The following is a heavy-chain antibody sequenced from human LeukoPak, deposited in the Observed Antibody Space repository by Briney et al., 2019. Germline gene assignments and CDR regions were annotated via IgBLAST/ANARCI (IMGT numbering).Heavy chain of an antibody. V-gene: IGHV4-59*01. CDR2: IYYSGST. CDR3: ARDFRVPWVRGVMGNWFDP. Sequence: PSETLSLTCTVSGGSISSYYWSWIRQPPGKGLEWIGYIYYSGSTNYNPSLKSRVTISVDTSKNQFSLKLSSVTAADTAVYYCARDFRVPWVRGVMGNWFDPWGQGTLVTVSS. CDR1: GGSISSYY. J-gene: IGHJ5*02. D-gene: IGHD3-10*01.